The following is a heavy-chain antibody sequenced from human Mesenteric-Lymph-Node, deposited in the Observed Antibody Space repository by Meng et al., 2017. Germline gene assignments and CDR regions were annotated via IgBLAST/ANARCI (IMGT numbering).Heavy chain of an antibody. CDR1: GGCFSVHH. V-gene: IGHV4-34*01. CDR2: INYSELT. J-gene: IGHJ4*02. D-gene: IGHD5-12*01. CDR3: ARGAVWWLRSYFNY. Sequence: STPTETLGAHFGFYGGCFSVHHWDWIPHPQGTGLRGVGEINYSELTNYNPPLKGRVTISVDPSKNQFSLKLSSVTAADTAVYYCARGAVWWLRSYFNYWRQGTLVTVSS.